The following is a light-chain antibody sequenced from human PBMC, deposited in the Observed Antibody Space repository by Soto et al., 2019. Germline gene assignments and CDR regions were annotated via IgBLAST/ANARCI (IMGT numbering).Light chain of an antibody. CDR3: QSYDRSLNGPVV. V-gene: IGLV1-40*01. J-gene: IGLJ2*01. CDR2: DTN. CDR1: YSNIGAGYD. Sequence: QLVLTQPPSVSGAPGQRVTISCTGTYSNIGAGYDVHWYQQLPGTAPKLLIYDTNNRPSGVPDRFSGSKSGTSASLAITGLQAEDEADYYCQSYDRSLNGPVVFGGGTKVTVL.